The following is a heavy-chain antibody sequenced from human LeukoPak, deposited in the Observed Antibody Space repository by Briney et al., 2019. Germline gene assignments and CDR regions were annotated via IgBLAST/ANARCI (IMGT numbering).Heavy chain of an antibody. Sequence: GGSLRLSCAASGFTFSSYEMNWVRQAPGKGLEWVSYISSSGTTIYYAGSVKGRFTISRDNAKNSLYLQMNSLRAEDTAVYYCASVGVVVAATGNLWFDPWGQGTLVTVSS. J-gene: IGHJ5*02. CDR1: GFTFSSYE. V-gene: IGHV3-48*03. D-gene: IGHD2-15*01. CDR3: ASVGVVVAATGNLWFDP. CDR2: ISSSGTTI.